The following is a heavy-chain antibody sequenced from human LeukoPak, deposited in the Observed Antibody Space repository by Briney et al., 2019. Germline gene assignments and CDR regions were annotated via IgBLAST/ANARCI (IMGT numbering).Heavy chain of an antibody. D-gene: IGHD3-22*01. J-gene: IGHJ4*02. V-gene: IGHV3-7*01. Sequence: PGGSLRLSCAASGFTFSSYWMSWVRQAPGKGLEWVANIKQDGSEKYYVDSVKGRFTISRDNAKNSLYLQMNSLRAEDTAVYYCARDQKYYDSSGYSDYWGQGTLVTVSS. CDR3: ARDQKYYDSSGYSDY. CDR2: IKQDGSEK. CDR1: GFTFSSYW.